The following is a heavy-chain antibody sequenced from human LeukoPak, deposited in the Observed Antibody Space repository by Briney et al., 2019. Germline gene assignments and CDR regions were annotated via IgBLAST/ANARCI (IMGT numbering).Heavy chain of an antibody. CDR3: ARDIGVWLAKVRFDY. Sequence: AASVKVSCKASGGTFSSYAISWVRQAPGQGLEWMGRIIPILGIANYAQKFQGRVTITADKSTSTAYMELSSLRSEDTAVYYCARDIGVWLAKVRFDYWGQGTLVTVSS. J-gene: IGHJ4*02. V-gene: IGHV1-69*04. CDR1: GGTFSSYA. D-gene: IGHD6-19*01. CDR2: IIPILGIA.